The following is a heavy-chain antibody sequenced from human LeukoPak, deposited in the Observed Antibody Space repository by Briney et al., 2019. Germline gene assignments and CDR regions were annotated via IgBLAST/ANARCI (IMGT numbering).Heavy chain of an antibody. CDR3: VRAVDSYYFDS. CDR2: ISHSGST. CDR1: SYSISSGYY. V-gene: IGHV4-38-2*01. Sequence: SVTLSLTCAVSSYSISSGYYWGWVRQPPGQGLEWIRSISHSGSTYYNPSFKSRATISIDTSKNQFSLKLNSVTAADTAMYYCVRAVDSYYFDSWGQGTQVAVSS. D-gene: IGHD5-18*01. J-gene: IGHJ4*02.